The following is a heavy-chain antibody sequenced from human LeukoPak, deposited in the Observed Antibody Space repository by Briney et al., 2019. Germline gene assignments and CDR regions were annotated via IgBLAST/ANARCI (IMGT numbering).Heavy chain of an antibody. CDR2: IIPIFGTA. CDR3: ASVNYYDSSGTWDY. J-gene: IGHJ4*02. Sequence: SVKVSCKASGYTFTGYYMHWVRQAPGQGLEWMGGIIPIFGTANYAQKFQGRVTITTDESTSTAYMELSSLRSEDTAVYYCASVNYYDSSGTWDYWGQGTLVTVSS. CDR1: GYTFTGYY. V-gene: IGHV1-69*05. D-gene: IGHD3-22*01.